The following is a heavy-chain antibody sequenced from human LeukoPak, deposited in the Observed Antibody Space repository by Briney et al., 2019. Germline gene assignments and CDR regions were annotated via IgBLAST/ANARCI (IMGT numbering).Heavy chain of an antibody. V-gene: IGHV3-23*01. CDR3: AKHDSRLSQYYDFWSGYYFDY. Sequence: GGSLRLSCAASGFTFSSYGMSWVRQAPGKGLEWVSAISGSGGSTYYADSVKGRFTISRDNSKNTLYLQMNSLRAEDTAVYYCAKHDSRLSQYYDFWSGYYFDYWGQGTLVTVSS. D-gene: IGHD3-3*01. CDR1: GFTFSSYG. J-gene: IGHJ4*02. CDR2: ISGSGGST.